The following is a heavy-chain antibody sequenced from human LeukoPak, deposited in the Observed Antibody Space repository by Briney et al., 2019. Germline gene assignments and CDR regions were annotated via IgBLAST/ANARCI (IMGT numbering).Heavy chain of an antibody. Sequence: TGGSLRLSCAASGFTFSNYWMSWVRQAPGKGLEWVGFIRGKVYGETTEYAASVQGRFTISKDDSRNIAYLQMNSLKPEETAVYYCARHSGSLDSWGQGTLVTVSS. CDR3: ARHSGSLDS. CDR1: GFTFSNYW. J-gene: IGHJ4*02. D-gene: IGHD1-26*01. V-gene: IGHV3-49*04. CDR2: IRGKVYGETT.